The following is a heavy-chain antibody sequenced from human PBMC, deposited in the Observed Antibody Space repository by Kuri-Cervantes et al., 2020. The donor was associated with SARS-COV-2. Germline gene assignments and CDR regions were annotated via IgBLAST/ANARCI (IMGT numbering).Heavy chain of an antibody. CDR3: ARGRFNWNDGSYYFDY. D-gene: IGHD1-1*01. CDR2: ISAYNGNT. V-gene: IGHV1-18*01. CDR1: GYTFTSYG. J-gene: IGHJ4*02. Sequence: ASVKVSCKVSGYTFTSYGISWVRQAPGQGLEWMGWISAYNGNTNYAQKLQGRVTMTTDTSTSTAYMELRSLRSDDTAVYYCARGRFNWNDGSYYFDYWGQGTLVTVSS.